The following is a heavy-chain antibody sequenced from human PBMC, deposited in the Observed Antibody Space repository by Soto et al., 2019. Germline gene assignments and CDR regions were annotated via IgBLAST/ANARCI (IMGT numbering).Heavy chain of an antibody. V-gene: IGHV4-30-2*01. CDR3: ASGRDWFGP. CDR1: GGSITSAGSV. Sequence: PSETLSLTCAVSGGSITSAGSVWSWIRQPPGRGLEWIGYIYHSGFTDYNPSLSSRVTISLDMSNNQISLELISVTAADTAMYYCASGRDWFGPWGHGTLVTVSS. J-gene: IGHJ5*02. CDR2: IYHSGFT.